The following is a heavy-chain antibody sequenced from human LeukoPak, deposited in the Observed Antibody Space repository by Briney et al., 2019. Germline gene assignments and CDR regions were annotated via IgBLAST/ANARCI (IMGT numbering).Heavy chain of an antibody. D-gene: IGHD3-22*01. J-gene: IGHJ4*02. Sequence: GGSLRLSCAASGFTFSDYYMTWIRQAPGKGLEWVSYITSAGTIYNADSMKGRFTISRDNAKNSLYLQMNSLRAEDTAEYYCARDRSLCLTMIVVVQYYFDYWGQGTLVTVSS. CDR3: ARDRSLCLTMIVVVQYYFDY. V-gene: IGHV3-11*04. CDR2: ITSAGTI. CDR1: GFTFSDYY.